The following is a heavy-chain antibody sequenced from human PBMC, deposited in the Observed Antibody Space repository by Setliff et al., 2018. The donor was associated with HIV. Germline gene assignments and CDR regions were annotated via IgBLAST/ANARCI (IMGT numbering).Heavy chain of an antibody. V-gene: IGHV3-66*02. D-gene: IGHD6-25*01. CDR2: IYSDGST. J-gene: IGHJ4*02. Sequence: GGSLRLSCAPSGFTVSSNYMTWVRQAPGKGLEWVSVIYSDGSTYHRDSVKGRFTLSRDNSKNTVYLQVGSLRPDDTAMYYCARSRPYNSALDYWGQGTLVTVSS. CDR3: ARSRPYNSALDY. CDR1: GFTVSSNY.